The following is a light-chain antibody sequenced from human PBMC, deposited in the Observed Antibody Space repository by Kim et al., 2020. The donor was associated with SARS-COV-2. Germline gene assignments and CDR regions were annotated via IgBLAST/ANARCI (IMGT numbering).Light chain of an antibody. CDR2: GAS. V-gene: IGKV3-15*01. Sequence: SPGETATLSCRASQSVSSNLAWYQQKPGQAPMLLIYGASTRATGIPARFSGSGSGTEFTLTISSLQSEDFAVYYCQQYNNWPPITFGQGTRLEIK. CDR1: QSVSSN. J-gene: IGKJ5*01. CDR3: QQYNNWPPIT.